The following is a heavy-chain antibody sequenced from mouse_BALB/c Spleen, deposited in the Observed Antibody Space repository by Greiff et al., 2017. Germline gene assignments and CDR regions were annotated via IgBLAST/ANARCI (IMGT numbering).Heavy chain of an antibody. Sequence: VQLQQSGPGLVQPSQSLSITCTVSGFSLTSYGVHWVRQSPGKGLEWLGVIWSGGSTDYNAAFISRLSISKDNSKSQVFFKMNSLQDDDTAIYYCARPLYYYGSSVYAMDYWGQGTSVTVSS. J-gene: IGHJ4*01. CDR3: ARPLYYYGSSVYAMDY. CDR1: GFSLTSYG. CDR2: IWSGGST. D-gene: IGHD1-1*01. V-gene: IGHV2-4-1*01.